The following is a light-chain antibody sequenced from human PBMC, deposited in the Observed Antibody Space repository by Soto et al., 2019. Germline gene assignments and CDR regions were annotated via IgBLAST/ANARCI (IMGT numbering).Light chain of an antibody. J-gene: IGKJ2*01. V-gene: IGKV3-20*01. CDR3: QQYGSSPYT. CDR1: QSITLNY. CDR2: AAS. Sequence: ENVLTQSPGTLSLFPGERATLSCRASQSITLNYLAWYQQKPGQAPRLLISAASSRATGIPDRFSGSGSGTDFTLTISRLEPEDFAVYYCQQYGSSPYTFGQGTKVESK.